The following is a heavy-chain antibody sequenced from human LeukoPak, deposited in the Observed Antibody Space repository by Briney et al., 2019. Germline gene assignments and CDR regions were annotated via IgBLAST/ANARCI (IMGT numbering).Heavy chain of an antibody. D-gene: IGHD3-22*01. V-gene: IGHV3-9*01. CDR1: GFTFSGSA. J-gene: IGHJ4*02. CDR3: AKDTGYYYDSSNYWV. CDR2: ISWNSGSI. Sequence: GGSLRLSCAASGFTFSGSAMHWVRQPPGKGLEWVSGISWNSGSIGYADSVKGRFTISRDNAKNSLYLQMNSLRAEDTALYYCAKDTGYYYDSSNYWVWGQGTLVTVSS.